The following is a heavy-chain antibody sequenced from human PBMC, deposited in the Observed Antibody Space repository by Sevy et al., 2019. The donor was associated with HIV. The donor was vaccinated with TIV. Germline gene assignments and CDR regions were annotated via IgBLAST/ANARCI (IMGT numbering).Heavy chain of an antibody. V-gene: IGHV1-24*01. CDR3: TTVGLKYYSGSSYYHGDWFDP. CDR2: FDPQDDET. J-gene: IGHJ5*02. D-gene: IGHD2-15*01. CDR1: GYTLTKLS. Sequence: ASVKVSCKLSGYTLTKLSIHWVRQAPGEGLEWMGNFDPQDDETIYSQRFQGRLTMTADTSTDTAYMELSSLTSEDTAVYYCTTVGLKYYSGSSYYHGDWFDPWGQGTLVTVSS.